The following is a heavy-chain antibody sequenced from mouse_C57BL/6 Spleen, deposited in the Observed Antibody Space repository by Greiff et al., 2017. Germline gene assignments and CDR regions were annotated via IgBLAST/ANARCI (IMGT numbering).Heavy chain of an antibody. V-gene: IGHV1-80*01. CDR2: IYPGDGDT. CDR1: GYAFSSYW. CDR3: ARSAYYGNRYYCDY. D-gene: IGHD2-10*01. Sequence: QVQLQQSGAELVKPGASVKISCKASGYAFSSYWMNWVKQRPGKGLEWIGQIYPGDGDTNYNGKFKGKATLTADKSSSTAYMQLSSLTSEDSAVYFCARSAYYGNRYYCDYWGQGTTLTVSS. J-gene: IGHJ2*01.